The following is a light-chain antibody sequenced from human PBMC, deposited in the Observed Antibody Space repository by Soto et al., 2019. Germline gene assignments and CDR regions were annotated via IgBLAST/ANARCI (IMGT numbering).Light chain of an antibody. CDR2: GAS. J-gene: IGKJ4*01. CDR1: QNINSN. CDR3: QQRSNWPSLT. V-gene: IGKV3-15*01. Sequence: ETVMTQSPATLSVSPGETATLSCRASQNINSNLAWYQQKPGQAPRLLIYGASTRATGIPDRFSGGGSGTEFTLTISSLQSEDSAVYYCQQRSNWPSLTFGGGTKVEIK.